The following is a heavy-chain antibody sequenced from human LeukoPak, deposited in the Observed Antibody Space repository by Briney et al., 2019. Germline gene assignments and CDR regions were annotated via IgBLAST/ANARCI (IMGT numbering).Heavy chain of an antibody. CDR1: GDSISRYY. CDR2: IYTSGST. J-gene: IGHJ2*01. D-gene: IGHD3-10*01. Sequence: SETLSLTCTVSGDSISRYYWSWIRQPAGKGLEWIGRIYTSGSTNYNPSLKSRVSTSVDTSKNQFSLKLSSVTAADTAVYYCARGKYYYGSGTYYTRSYDWYFDLWGRGTLVTVSS. CDR3: ARGKYYYGSGTYYTRSYDWYFDL. V-gene: IGHV4-4*07.